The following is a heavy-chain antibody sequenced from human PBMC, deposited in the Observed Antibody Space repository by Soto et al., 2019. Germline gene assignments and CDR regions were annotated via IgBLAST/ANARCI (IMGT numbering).Heavy chain of an antibody. CDR1: GGSISSGDYY. Sequence: SETLSLTCTVSGGSISSGDYYWSWIRQPPGKGLEWIGYIYYSGSTYYNPSLKSRVTISVDTSKNQFSLKLSSVTAADTAVYYCAREPTMVRGTTTFDYWGQGTLVTVSS. CDR2: IYYSGST. J-gene: IGHJ4*02. V-gene: IGHV4-30-4*01. CDR3: AREPTMVRGTTTFDY. D-gene: IGHD3-10*01.